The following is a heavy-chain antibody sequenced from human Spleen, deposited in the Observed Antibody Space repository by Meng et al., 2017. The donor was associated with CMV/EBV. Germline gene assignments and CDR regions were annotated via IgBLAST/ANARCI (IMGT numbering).Heavy chain of an antibody. CDR2: IDWDDDK. D-gene: IGHD3-10*01. CDR3: ARSPGRSYYFDY. CDR1: GYSISSGYYW. V-gene: IGHV2-70*16. J-gene: IGHJ4*02. Sequence: TLSLTCTVSGYSISSGYYWGWIRQPPGKALEWLARIDWDDDKFYSTSLKTRLTISQDTSKNQVVLTMTNMDPVDTATYYCARSPGRSYYFDYWGQGTLVTVSS.